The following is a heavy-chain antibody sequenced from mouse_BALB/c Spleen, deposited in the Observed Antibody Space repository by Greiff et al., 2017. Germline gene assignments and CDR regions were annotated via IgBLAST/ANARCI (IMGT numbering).Heavy chain of an antibody. J-gene: IGHJ3*01. CDR2: ISSGGSYT. CDR1: GFTFSSYA. CDR3: AREYGNYVFAY. Sequence: VQLKESGGGLVKPGGSLKLSCAASGFTFSSYAMSWVRQSPEKRLEWVAEISSGGSYTYYPDTVTGRFTISRDNAKNTLYLEMSSLRSEDTAMYYCAREYGNYVFAYWGQGTLVTVSA. V-gene: IGHV5-9-4*01. D-gene: IGHD2-10*02.